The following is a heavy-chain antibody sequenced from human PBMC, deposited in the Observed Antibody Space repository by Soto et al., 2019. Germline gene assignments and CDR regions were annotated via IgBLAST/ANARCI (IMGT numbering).Heavy chain of an antibody. CDR1: GGSISSGGYS. CDR3: ASLWFGETNPQHNGMDV. D-gene: IGHD3-10*01. CDR2: IYHSGST. V-gene: IGHV4-30-2*01. Sequence: SETLSLTCAVSGGSISSGGYSWSWIRQPPGKGLEWIGYIYHSGSTYYNPSLKSRVTISVDRSKNQFSLKLSSVTAADTAVYYCASLWFGETNPQHNGMDVWGQRTTVTVS. J-gene: IGHJ6*02.